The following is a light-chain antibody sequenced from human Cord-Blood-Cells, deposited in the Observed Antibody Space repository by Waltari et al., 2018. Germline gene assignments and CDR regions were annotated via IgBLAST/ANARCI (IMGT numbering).Light chain of an antibody. CDR2: CAS. V-gene: IGKV4-1*01. CDR1: QSVLYSSNNKNY. CDR3: QQYDSTPRT. Sequence: DIVMTQSPDSLAVSLGERATINCKSSQSVLYSSNNKNYLAWYQQKPGQPPKLLIYCASTRESGVPDRFSGSGSGTDFTLTISSLQAEDVAVYYCQQYDSTPRTFGGGTKVEIK. J-gene: IGKJ4*01.